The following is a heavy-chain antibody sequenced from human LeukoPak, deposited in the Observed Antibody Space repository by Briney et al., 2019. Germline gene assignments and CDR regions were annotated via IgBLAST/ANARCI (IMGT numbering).Heavy chain of an antibody. CDR3: ARGLGLQNSRFDD. D-gene: IGHD4-11*01. Sequence: SEALSLTCTVSGYSISSGSYWDLLRQPPGKGLEWIGTTHYSGSTFYNPFLKSRLTISVDTSKNQFSLKLSSVTAADTAVYYCARGLGLQNSRFDDWGQGILVTVSS. J-gene: IGHJ4*02. V-gene: IGHV4-38-2*02. CDR2: THYSGST. CDR1: GYSISSGSY.